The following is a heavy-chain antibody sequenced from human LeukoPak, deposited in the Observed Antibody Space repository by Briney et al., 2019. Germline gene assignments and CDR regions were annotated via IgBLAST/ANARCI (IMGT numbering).Heavy chain of an antibody. CDR1: GFTFSSYS. V-gene: IGHV3-21*01. CDR2: ISSSSSYI. J-gene: IGHJ6*02. D-gene: IGHD3-22*01. CDR3: ARDPTYYYDSSGYYFSGMDV. Sequence: GGSLRLSCAASGFTFSSYSMNWVRQAPGKGLEWVSSISSSSSYIYYADSVKGRFTISRDSAKNSLYLQMNSLRAEDTAVYYCARDPTYYYDSSGYYFSGMDVWGQGTTVTVSS.